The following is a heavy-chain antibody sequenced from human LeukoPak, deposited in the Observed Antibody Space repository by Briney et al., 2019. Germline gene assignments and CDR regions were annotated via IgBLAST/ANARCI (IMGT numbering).Heavy chain of an antibody. J-gene: IGHJ3*02. CDR3: ASVVVVAATLAFDI. CDR2: IYSGGST. V-gene: IGHV3-66*01. D-gene: IGHD2-15*01. CDR1: GFTVSSNY. Sequence: GGSLRLSCAASGFTVSSNYMSWVRQAPGKGLEWVSVIYSGGSTYYADSVKGRFTISRDNSKNTLYLQMNSLRAEDTAVYYCASVVVVAATLAFDIWGQGTMVTVSS.